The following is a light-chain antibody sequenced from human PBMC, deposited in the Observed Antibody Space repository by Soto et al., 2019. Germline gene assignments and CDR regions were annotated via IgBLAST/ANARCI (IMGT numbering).Light chain of an antibody. CDR3: QQYGSSPIT. Sequence: EIVLTQSPGTLSLSPGERATLSCRASQIVSSSYLAWYQQKSGQVPRLLIYGASSRATGIPDRFSGSGSGTDFTLTISRLEPEDFAVYYCQQYGSSPITFGQGTRLEIK. CDR2: GAS. J-gene: IGKJ5*01. CDR1: QIVSSSY. V-gene: IGKV3-20*01.